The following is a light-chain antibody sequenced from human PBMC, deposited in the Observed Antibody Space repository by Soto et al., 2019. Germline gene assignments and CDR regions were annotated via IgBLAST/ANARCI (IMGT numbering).Light chain of an antibody. Sequence: EIVLTQSPGTLSLSPGEGATLSCRPSQSVDSKYISWYQQKSGQAPRLLIYGASRRATGIPDRFSGSASGTDFTLTISRLEPEDFAVYYCHQYASSSLTFGGGTKVEIK. CDR1: QSVDSKY. J-gene: IGKJ4*01. CDR2: GAS. V-gene: IGKV3-20*01. CDR3: HQYASSSLT.